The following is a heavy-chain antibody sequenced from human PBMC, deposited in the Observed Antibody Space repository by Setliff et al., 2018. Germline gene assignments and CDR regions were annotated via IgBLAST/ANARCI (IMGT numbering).Heavy chain of an antibody. CDR1: GYTFTNYG. Sequence: ASVKVSCKTSGYTFTNYGTTWVRQAPGQGLEWMGWINNYSFKTNYPQKFQGRVALTTDTGSDTAYMELRNLRSDDAAIYYCAKEPAISLTEAIRRSYYDYALDVWGQGTTVTVSS. V-gene: IGHV1-18*01. CDR3: AKEPAISLTEAIRRSYYDYALDV. D-gene: IGHD3-9*01. J-gene: IGHJ6*02. CDR2: INNYSFKT.